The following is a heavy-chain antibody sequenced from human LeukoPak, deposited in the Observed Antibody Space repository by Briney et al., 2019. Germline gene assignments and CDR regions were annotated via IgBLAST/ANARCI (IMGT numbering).Heavy chain of an antibody. Sequence: GGSLRLSCAASGFTFSSYELNWVRQAPGKGLEWVSYISSSGSYRYYADSVKGRFTISRDNAKNSLYLQMNSLRAEDTAVYYCARIPYYYDSSGYYEVDYWGQGTLVTVSS. D-gene: IGHD3-22*01. V-gene: IGHV3-48*03. CDR3: ARIPYYYDSSGYYEVDY. CDR2: ISSSGSYR. CDR1: GFTFSSYE. J-gene: IGHJ4*02.